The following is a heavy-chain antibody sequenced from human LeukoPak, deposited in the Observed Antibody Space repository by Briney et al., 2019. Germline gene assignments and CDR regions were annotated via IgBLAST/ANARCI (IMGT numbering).Heavy chain of an antibody. D-gene: IGHD3-10*01. V-gene: IGHV3-30*03. J-gene: IGHJ4*02. CDR1: GFTFSSYG. CDR2: ISYDGSNK. Sequence: GRSLRLSCAASGFTFSSYGMHWVRQAPGKGLEWVAVISYDGSNKYYADSVKGRFTISRDNSKNTLYLQMNSLRAEDTAVYYCARDPYYYGSGSYYVDYWGQGTLVTVSS. CDR3: ARDPYYYGSGSYYVDY.